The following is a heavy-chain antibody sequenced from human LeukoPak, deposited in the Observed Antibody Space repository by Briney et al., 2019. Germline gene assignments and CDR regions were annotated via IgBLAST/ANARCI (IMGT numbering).Heavy chain of an antibody. Sequence: GESLKISCKGSGYSFTSYWIGWVRQMPGKGLEWMGIIYPGDSDTRYSPSFQGQVTISAAKSISTAYLQWSSLKASDTAMYYCARPYCSSTSCNDAFDIWGQGTMVTVSS. CDR1: GYSFTSYW. CDR3: ARPYCSSTSCNDAFDI. CDR2: IYPGDSDT. V-gene: IGHV5-51*01. J-gene: IGHJ3*02. D-gene: IGHD2-2*01.